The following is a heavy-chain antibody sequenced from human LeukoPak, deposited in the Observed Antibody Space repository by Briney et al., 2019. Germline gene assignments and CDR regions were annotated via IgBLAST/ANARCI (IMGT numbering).Heavy chain of an antibody. CDR1: GFTFSSYG. CDR3: AKDNSGWAKDY. J-gene: IGHJ4*02. Sequence: PGGSLRLSCAASGFTFSSYGMHWVRQAPGKGLEWVTYIPYDGSREDYADSVKGRFTISRDNSKNTLYLQMNSLRAEDTALYYCAKDNSGWAKDYWGQGTLVTVPS. V-gene: IGHV3-30*02. CDR2: IPYDGSRE. D-gene: IGHD6-19*01.